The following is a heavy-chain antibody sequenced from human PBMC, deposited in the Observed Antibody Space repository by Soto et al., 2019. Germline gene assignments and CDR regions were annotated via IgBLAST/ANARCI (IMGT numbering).Heavy chain of an antibody. J-gene: IGHJ4*02. CDR1: GYTFTSFS. CDR3: ARNLDGVDY. V-gene: IGHV1-3*04. Sequence: QVQLVQSGAEEKRPGASVKVSCKASGYTFTSFSLHWLRQAPGQTLEWLGWINTGNGNTHYSQKFQDRVTIALDTSATAAYMDLSSLRSEATAVYYCARNLDGVDYWGQGTLVTVSP. D-gene: IGHD3-3*01. CDR2: INTGNGNT.